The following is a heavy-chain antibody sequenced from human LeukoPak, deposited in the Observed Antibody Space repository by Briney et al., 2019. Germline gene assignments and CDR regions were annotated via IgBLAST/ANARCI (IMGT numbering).Heavy chain of an antibody. CDR2: INPNSGDT. D-gene: IGHD4-23*01. CDR3: ARGGGTSGFDY. CDR1: GYIFTGQY. J-gene: IGHJ4*02. V-gene: IGHV1-2*02. Sequence: ASVKVSCKASGYIFTGQYLHWVRQAPGQGLEWMRWINPNSGDTNYAQKFQGRVTMTTDTSISTAYMELSRLRSDDTAVYYCARGGGTSGFDYWGQGTLVTVSS.